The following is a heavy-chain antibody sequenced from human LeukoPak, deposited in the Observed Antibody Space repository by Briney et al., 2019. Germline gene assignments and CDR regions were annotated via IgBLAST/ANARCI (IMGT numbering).Heavy chain of an antibody. Sequence: GGSLRLSCAASGFTFSSYGMHWVRQAPGKGLEWVAVIWYDGSNKYYADSVKGRFTISSDNSKNTLYLQMNSLRAEDTAVYYCARGPGTTDYFDYWGQGTLVTVSS. V-gene: IGHV3-33*01. CDR3: ARGPGTTDYFDY. CDR2: IWYDGSNK. D-gene: IGHD1-1*01. J-gene: IGHJ4*02. CDR1: GFTFSSYG.